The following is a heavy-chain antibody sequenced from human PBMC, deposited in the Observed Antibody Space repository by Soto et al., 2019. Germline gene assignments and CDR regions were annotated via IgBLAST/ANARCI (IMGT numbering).Heavy chain of an antibody. J-gene: IGHJ5*02. D-gene: IGHD6-13*01. V-gene: IGHV4-61*01. Sequence: SETLSLTCTVSGGSVSATSYYWFWIRQPPGMGLEWIGYIYDSGSTNYNPSLKSRVTISVDTSKNQFSLKLSSVTAADTAVYYCARDLRIAAVRSRWFDPWGQGTLVTVSS. CDR2: IYDSGST. CDR1: GGSVSATSYY. CDR3: ARDLRIAAVRSRWFDP.